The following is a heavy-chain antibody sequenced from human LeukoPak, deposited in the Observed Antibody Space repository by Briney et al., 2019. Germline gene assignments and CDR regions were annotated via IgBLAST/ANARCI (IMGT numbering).Heavy chain of an antibody. J-gene: IGHJ4*02. V-gene: IGHV1-2*02. CDR3: ARNYYYGSGSPIWSDY. D-gene: IGHD3-10*01. CDR2: INPNSGGT. Sequence: ASVKVSCKASGYTFTGYYMHWVRQAPGQGLEWMGWINPNSGGTNYAQKFQGRVTMTRDTSISTAYMELSRLRSDDTAVYYCARNYYYGSGSPIWSDYWGQETLVTVSS. CDR1: GYTFTGYY.